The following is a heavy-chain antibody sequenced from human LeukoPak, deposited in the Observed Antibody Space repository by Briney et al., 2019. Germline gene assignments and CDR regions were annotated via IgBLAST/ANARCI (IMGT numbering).Heavy chain of an antibody. V-gene: IGHV4-59*01. CDR1: GGSISGYY. J-gene: IGHJ4*02. CDR3: AGGGGYFDY. Sequence: PSETLSLTCIVSGGSISGYYWSWIRQPPGKGLEWIGYIYYSGSTNYNPSLKSRVTISVDTSKNQFSLKLSSVTAADTAVYYCAGGGGYFDYWGQGTLVTVSS. CDR2: IYYSGST.